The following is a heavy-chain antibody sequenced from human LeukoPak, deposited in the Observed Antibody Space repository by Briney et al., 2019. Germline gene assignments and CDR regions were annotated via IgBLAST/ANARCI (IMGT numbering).Heavy chain of an antibody. CDR2: ISGSGTST. CDR3: ATSLDRKSWFVFRH. D-gene: IGHD3-10*01. V-gene: IGHV3-23*01. Sequence: GGSLRLSCAASGFTFSSYAMSWVRQAPGKGLEWVSGISGSGTSTYYADSVKGRFTTSRDSSKNTVFLQMNSLRAEDTAIYYCATSLDRKSWFVFRHWGQGTLVTVSS. J-gene: IGHJ1*01. CDR1: GFTFSSYA.